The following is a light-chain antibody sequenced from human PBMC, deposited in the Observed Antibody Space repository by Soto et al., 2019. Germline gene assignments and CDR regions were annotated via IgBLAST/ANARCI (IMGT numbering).Light chain of an antibody. CDR1: QSVLYSSSNKNY. Sequence: DIVMTQPPDSLAVSLGERATINCKSSQSVLYSSSNKNYLAWYQQKPGQPPKLLIYWASTRESGVPDRFSGSGSGTDFTLTISSLQAEDVAVYYCQQYYSPPLTFGGGTKVEIK. J-gene: IGKJ4*01. CDR3: QQYYSPPLT. CDR2: WAS. V-gene: IGKV4-1*01.